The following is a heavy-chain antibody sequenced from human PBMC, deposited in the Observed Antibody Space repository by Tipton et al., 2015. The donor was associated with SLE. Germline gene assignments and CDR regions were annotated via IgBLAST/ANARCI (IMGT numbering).Heavy chain of an antibody. J-gene: IGHJ6*03. CDR3: ARDSRVAFVYYMDV. Sequence: LRLSCTVSGGSISSYYWSWIRQPPGKGLEWIGFIYYTGSTNYNPSHKSRVTMSVDTSRNQFSLNLRSVSAADTAVYYCARDSRVAFVYYMDVWGKGTTVTVSS. CDR2: IYYTGST. D-gene: IGHD2-15*01. CDR1: GGSISSYY. V-gene: IGHV4-59*01.